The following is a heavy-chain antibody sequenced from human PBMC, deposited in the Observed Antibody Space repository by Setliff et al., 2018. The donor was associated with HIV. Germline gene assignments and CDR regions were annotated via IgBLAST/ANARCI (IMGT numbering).Heavy chain of an antibody. Sequence: PGGSLRLSCAASGFTFSDYYMAWIRQAPGKGLEWISYISSSGNTMYYADSVRGRFTISRDNSKNTLYLQMNSLRAEDTAVYYCAKSSWWEPRAYWGQGTLVTVSS. D-gene: IGHD2-15*01. V-gene: IGHV3-11*01. J-gene: IGHJ4*02. CDR1: GFTFSDYY. CDR2: ISSSGNTM. CDR3: AKSSWWEPRAY.